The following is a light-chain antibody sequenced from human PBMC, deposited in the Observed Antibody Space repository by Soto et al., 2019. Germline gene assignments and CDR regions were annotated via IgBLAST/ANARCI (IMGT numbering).Light chain of an antibody. Sequence: VVTECPPTLAISSGGRGTLTCRASQTVSSSLAWYQQKPGQAPRLLIYEASNRATGIPASFSGSGSGAEFMRSRHSLEPDVSAPYSYPQDIIWPRPSGGGTRWIS. CDR1: QTVSSS. CDR3: PQDIIWPRP. V-gene: IGKV3-11*01. CDR2: EAS. J-gene: IGKJ4*01.